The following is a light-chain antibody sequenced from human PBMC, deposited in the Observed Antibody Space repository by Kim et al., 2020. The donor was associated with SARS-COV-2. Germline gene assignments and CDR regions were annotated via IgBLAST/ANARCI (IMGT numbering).Light chain of an antibody. CDR2: GKN. J-gene: IGLJ2*01. CDR3: NSRDSNDNVV. V-gene: IGLV3-19*01. CDR1: SLRSYY. Sequence: SSELTQDPAVSVALGQTVRITCQGDSLRSYYATWYQQKPGQAPILVIYGKNNRPSGIPDRFSGSSSGNTASLTITGPQAGDEADYYCNSRDSNDNVVFGGGTQVTVL.